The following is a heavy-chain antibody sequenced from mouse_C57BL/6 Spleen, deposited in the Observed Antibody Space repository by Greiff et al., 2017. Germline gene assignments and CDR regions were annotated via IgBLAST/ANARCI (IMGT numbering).Heavy chain of an antibody. D-gene: IGHD1-1*01. CDR1: GFTFSDYG. Sequence: DVMLVESGGGLVKPGGSLTLSCAASGFTFSDYGMHWVRQAPEKGLEWVAYISSGSSTIYYADTVKGRFTISRDNAKNTLFLQMTSLRSEDTAMYYCARGGSSAWFAYWGQGTLVTVSA. CDR2: ISSGSSTI. J-gene: IGHJ3*01. V-gene: IGHV5-17*01. CDR3: ARGGSSAWFAY.